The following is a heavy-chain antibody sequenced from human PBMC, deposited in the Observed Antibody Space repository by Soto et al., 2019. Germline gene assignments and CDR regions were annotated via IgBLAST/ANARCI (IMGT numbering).Heavy chain of an antibody. J-gene: IGHJ6*02. CDR1: GGSVSSSSYY. CDR2: IYYSGST. D-gene: IGHD1-1*01. V-gene: IGHV4-61*01. CDR3: ARVQLERSIPERDYYYGMDV. Sequence: QVQLQESGPGLVKPAETLSLTCSVSGGSVSSSSYYWSWIRQPPGKGLEWIGYIYYSGSTNYNPSHKSRVNIAVATSKNQLSLKLSPGTAADTAVDYCARVQLERSIPERDYYYGMDVWGQGTTVTVSS.